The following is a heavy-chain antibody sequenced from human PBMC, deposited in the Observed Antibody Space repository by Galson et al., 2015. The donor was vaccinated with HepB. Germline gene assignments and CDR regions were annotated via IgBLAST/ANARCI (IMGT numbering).Heavy chain of an antibody. CDR1: GFNFNNHA. Sequence: SLRLSCAASGFNFNNHAMHWVCQAPGKGLEWVALVSYEGSKKYYADSVKGRFTISRDNSKNTVFLQMNSLKPEDSGVYYCAKDGHFLSIFGVVLRPNFDYWGQGSLVAVSS. CDR3: AKDGHFLSIFGVVLRPNFDY. CDR2: VSYEGSKK. D-gene: IGHD3-3*01. J-gene: IGHJ4*02. V-gene: IGHV3-30*18.